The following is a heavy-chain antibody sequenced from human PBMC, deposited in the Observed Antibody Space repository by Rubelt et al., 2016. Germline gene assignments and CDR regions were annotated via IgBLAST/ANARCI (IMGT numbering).Heavy chain of an antibody. D-gene: IGHD2-8*01. J-gene: IGHJ6*02. CDR3: ARGNGYYGMDV. CDR1: GGSISSYY. Sequence: QVQLQESGPGLVKPSETLSLTCTVSGGSISSYYWSWIRQPPGKGLEWIGYIYDSGRTNYNPSLKNRSTFSVDTSKNQSSLRLSSATAADTAVYYCARGNGYYGMDVWGQGTTVTVSS. CDR2: IYDSGRT. V-gene: IGHV4-59*01.